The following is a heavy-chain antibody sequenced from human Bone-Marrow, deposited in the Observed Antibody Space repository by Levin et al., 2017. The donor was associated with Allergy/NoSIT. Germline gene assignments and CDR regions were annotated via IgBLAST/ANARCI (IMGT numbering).Heavy chain of an antibody. D-gene: IGHD4-17*01. J-gene: IGHJ4*02. CDR2: INREST. V-gene: IGHV4-34*01. Sequence: SSETLSLTCAVYGESLTEYYWSWIRQPPGKGLEWIGEINRESTNYNPSLKSRVTISEDPSKRQISLKLISVTAADTGVYFCARGRGDYGDFNNYFDYWGQGTLVTVS. CDR3: ARGRGDYGDFNNYFDY. CDR1: GESLTEYY.